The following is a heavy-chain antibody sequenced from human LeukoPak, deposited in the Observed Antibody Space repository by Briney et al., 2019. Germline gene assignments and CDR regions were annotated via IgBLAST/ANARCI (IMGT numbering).Heavy chain of an antibody. CDR2: IYTSGST. CDR3: ARSGIAARMLDY. V-gene: IGHV4-61*02. J-gene: IGHJ4*02. CDR1: GGSISSGSYY. D-gene: IGHD6-6*01. Sequence: SQTLSLTCTVSGGSISSGSYYWSWIRQPAGKGLEWIGRIYTSGSTNYNPSLKSRVTISVDTSKDQFSLKLSSVTAADTAVYYCARSGIAARMLDYWGQGTLVTVSS.